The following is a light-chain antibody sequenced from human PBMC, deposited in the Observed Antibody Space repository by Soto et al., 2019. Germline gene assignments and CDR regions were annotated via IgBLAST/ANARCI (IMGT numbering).Light chain of an antibody. CDR2: AAF. J-gene: IGKJ5*01. CDR3: QQADSFPIT. Sequence: DIQMTQSPSSLSASVGDRVTISCRASQGIRNDLGWYQQKPGNAPKLLIYAAFILQSGVPSRFSGYGSGTDFTLSISSLQPEDFATYYCQQADSFPITFGQGTHWRL. V-gene: IGKV1-17*01. CDR1: QGIRND.